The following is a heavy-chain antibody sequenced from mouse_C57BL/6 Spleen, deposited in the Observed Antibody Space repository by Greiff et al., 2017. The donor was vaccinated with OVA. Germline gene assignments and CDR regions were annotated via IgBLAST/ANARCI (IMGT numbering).Heavy chain of an antibody. CDR1: GYTFTDYY. J-gene: IGHJ3*01. CDR2: IYPGSGNT. CDR3: ARTGYYGGVWAD. V-gene: IGHV1-76*01. D-gene: IGHD2-3*01. Sequence: QVQLQQSGAELVRPGASVKLSCKASGYTFTDYYINWVKQRPGQGLEWIARIYPGSGNTYYNEKFKGKATLTAEKSSSTAYMQLSSLTSEDSAVYFCARTGYYGGVWADWGQGTLVTVSA.